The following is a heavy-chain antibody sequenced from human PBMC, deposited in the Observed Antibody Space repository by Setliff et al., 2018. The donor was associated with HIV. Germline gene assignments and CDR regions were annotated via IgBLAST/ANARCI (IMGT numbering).Heavy chain of an antibody. D-gene: IGHD2-15*01. J-gene: IGHJ6*02. Sequence: ASVKVSCKASGFTLTFHYMHWVRQAPGQGLEWMGMIKPNDGASTHAQNFQGRVTMTRDTSTSTVYMELSSLRSEDTAVYYCVREGHCVGVKCYSTDVWGQGTTVTVFS. CDR2: IKPNDGAS. CDR1: GFTLTFHY. V-gene: IGHV1-46*01. CDR3: VREGHCVGVKCYSTDV.